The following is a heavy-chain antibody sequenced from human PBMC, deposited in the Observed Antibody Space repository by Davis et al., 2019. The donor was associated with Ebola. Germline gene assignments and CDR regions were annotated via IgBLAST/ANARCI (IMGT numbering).Heavy chain of an antibody. Sequence: PGGSLRLSCAASGFTFSSYDMHWVRQATGKGLEWVSAIGTAGDTYYPGSVKGRFTISRENAKNSLYLQMNSLRAEDTAVYYCARSRYYDFWSGPYWYFDLWGRGTLVTVSS. J-gene: IGHJ2*01. D-gene: IGHD3-3*01. CDR1: GFTFSSYD. V-gene: IGHV3-13*01. CDR3: ARSRYYDFWSGPYWYFDL. CDR2: IGTAGDT.